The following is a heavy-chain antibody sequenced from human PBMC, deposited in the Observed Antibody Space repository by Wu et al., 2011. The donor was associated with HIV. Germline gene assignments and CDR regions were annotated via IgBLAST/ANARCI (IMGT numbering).Heavy chain of an antibody. CDR3: ARDFPPDGHYYMDV. V-gene: IGHV1-46*01. CDR1: GYTFTSYF. J-gene: IGHJ6*03. CDR2: INPSGGST. Sequence: QVQLVQSGTEVKKSGASVKVSCKASGYTFTSYFIHWVRQAPGQGLEWMGIINPSGGSTNYAQKFQGRVTMTRDTSTSTVYMNLSSLRSEDTAVYYCARDFPPDGHYYMDVWGKGPRSPSP. D-gene: IGHD5-24*01.